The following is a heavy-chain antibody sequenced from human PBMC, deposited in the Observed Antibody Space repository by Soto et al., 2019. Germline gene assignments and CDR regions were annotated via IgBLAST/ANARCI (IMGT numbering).Heavy chain of an antibody. D-gene: IGHD6-19*01. CDR1: GFTFSSYS. CDR2: ISSSSSYI. Sequence: GGSLILSCAASGFTFSSYSMNWVRQAPGKGLEWVSSISSSSSYIYYADSVKGRFTISRDNAKNSLYLQMNSLRAEDTAVYYCARESYSSGDFDYWGQGTLVTVSS. V-gene: IGHV3-21*01. J-gene: IGHJ4*02. CDR3: ARESYSSGDFDY.